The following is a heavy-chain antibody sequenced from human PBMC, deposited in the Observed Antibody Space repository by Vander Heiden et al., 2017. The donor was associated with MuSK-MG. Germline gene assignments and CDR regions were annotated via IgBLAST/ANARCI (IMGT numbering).Heavy chain of an antibody. CDR3: AKDGNGASHYYYMDV. CDR1: GFTFDLHA. V-gene: IGHV3-9*01. Sequence: EVQLVESGGGLVEPGRSLRLSCAASGFTFDLHAMHWVRQGPGKGLEWVAGISWNSVNIGYADSVKGRFTISRDNAKRSLYLEMNSLRAEDTALYYCAKDGNGASHYYYMDVWGKGTTVTVS. J-gene: IGHJ6*03. CDR2: ISWNSVNI. D-gene: IGHD3-10*01.